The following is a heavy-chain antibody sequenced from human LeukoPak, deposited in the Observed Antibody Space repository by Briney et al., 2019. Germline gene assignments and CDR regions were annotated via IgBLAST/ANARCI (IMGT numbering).Heavy chain of an antibody. V-gene: IGHV3-11*04. CDR3: ARVRYYDSSGYFDY. Sequence: GGSLRLSCAASGFTFSDYYMSWIRQAPGKGLEWVSYISSSGSTIYYADPVKGRFTISRDNAKNSLYLQMNSLRAEDTAVYYCARVRYYDSSGYFDYWGQGTLVTVSS. CDR2: ISSSGSTI. D-gene: IGHD3-22*01. J-gene: IGHJ4*02. CDR1: GFTFSDYY.